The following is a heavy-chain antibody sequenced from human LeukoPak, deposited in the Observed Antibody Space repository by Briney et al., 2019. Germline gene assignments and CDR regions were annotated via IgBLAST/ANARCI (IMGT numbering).Heavy chain of an antibody. J-gene: IGHJ5*02. CDR2: IYYSGST. D-gene: IGHD3-10*01. V-gene: IGHV4-59*01. Sequence: PSETLSLTCTVSGGSISSYYWSWIRQPPGKGLEWIGYIYYSGSTNYNPSLKSRVTISVDMSKNQFSLKLSSVTAADTAVYYCARTGQELLWFGELSSISWFDPWGQGTLVTVSS. CDR1: GGSISSYY. CDR3: ARTGQELLWFGELSSISWFDP.